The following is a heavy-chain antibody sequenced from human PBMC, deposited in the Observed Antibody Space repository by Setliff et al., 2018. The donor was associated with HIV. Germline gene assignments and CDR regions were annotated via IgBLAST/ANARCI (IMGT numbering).Heavy chain of an antibody. CDR3: AHRVSGSGSWGVGTFYY. J-gene: IGHJ4*01. V-gene: IGHV2-5*02. CDR1: GFSLSSSGVG. D-gene: IGHD3-10*01. Sequence: VSGPTMVNPTQPLTLTCTFSGFSLSSSGVGVGWLRQPPGKALEWLALIYWDDDRRYIPSLKNRLTIIKDAPRNQVVLTMINVDPVDTGTYFCAHRVSGSGSWGVGTFYYLGHGTLVTVSS. CDR2: IYWDDDR.